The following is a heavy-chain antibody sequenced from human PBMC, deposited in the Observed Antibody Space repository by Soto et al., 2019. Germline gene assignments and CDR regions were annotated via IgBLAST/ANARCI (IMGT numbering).Heavy chain of an antibody. J-gene: IGHJ4*01. CDR1: GGSISRGGYY. V-gene: IGHV4-31*03. CDR3: ARAVGYCADTSCGAQFDN. Sequence: LSLTCTVSGGSISRGGYYWSWLRQYPGKGLEWIAYINYSGDTYYNPSLKSRVTISLDTSKNQFSLKLRSVTAADTAVYYCARAVGYCADTSCGAQFDNWGQGTQVTVSS. CDR2: INYSGDT. D-gene: IGHD2-8*02.